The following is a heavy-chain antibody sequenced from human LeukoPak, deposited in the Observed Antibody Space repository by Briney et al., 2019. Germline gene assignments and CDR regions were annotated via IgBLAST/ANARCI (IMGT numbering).Heavy chain of an antibody. CDR3: AKVALYAIPKYYFDY. J-gene: IGHJ4*02. V-gene: IGHV3-9*01. D-gene: IGHD2-8*01. Sequence: PGRSLRLSCAASGFTFDDYAMHWVRQAPGKGLEWVSGISWNSGSIGYADSVKGRFTISRDNAKNSLYLQMNSLRAEDTALYYCAKVALYAIPKYYFDYWGQGTLVTVSS. CDR1: GFTFDDYA. CDR2: ISWNSGSI.